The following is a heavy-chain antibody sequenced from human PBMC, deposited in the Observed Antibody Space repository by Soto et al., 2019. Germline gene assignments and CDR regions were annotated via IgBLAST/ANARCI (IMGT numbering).Heavy chain of an antibody. V-gene: IGHV3-48*02. CDR1: GFTFSTHG. CDR3: ARSIEAARDGMDV. D-gene: IGHD1-26*01. Sequence: GGSLRLSCTAYGFTFSTHGINWVRQAPGKGLEWVSYISGSSRVIYHADSVKGRFTISRDNAENSLYLQMNSLRDEDTAVYYCARSIEAARDGMDVWGQGATVTVSS. CDR2: ISGSSRVI. J-gene: IGHJ6*02.